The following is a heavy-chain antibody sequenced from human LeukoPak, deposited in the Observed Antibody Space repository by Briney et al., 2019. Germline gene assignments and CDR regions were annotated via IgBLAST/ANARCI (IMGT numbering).Heavy chain of an antibody. CDR3: ARHHDSSGYYWGPGDFDY. CDR2: MHYSGST. Sequence: SETLSLTCAVYGGSFSGYYWSWICQPPETGLEWIGSMHYSGSTYYNPSLNSRVTISVDTSKNQFSLKLSSVTAADTAVYYCARHHDSSGYYWGPGDFDYWGQGTLVTVSS. V-gene: IGHV4-34*01. J-gene: IGHJ4*02. CDR1: GGSFSGYY. D-gene: IGHD3-22*01.